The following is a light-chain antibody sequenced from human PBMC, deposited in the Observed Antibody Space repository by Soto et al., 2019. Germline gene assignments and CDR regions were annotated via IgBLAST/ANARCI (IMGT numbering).Light chain of an antibody. CDR1: QSVSSNY. CDR3: QQYGSSPT. V-gene: IGKV3-20*01. J-gene: IGKJ1*01. Sequence: EIVLTQSPGTLSLSPGERATLSCRSSQSVSSNYLAWYQQKPDPAPRLVIYDVSGRATGIPDRFSGSGSGTDFTITISRLEPEDFALYYCQQYGSSPTFGQGTKVEIK. CDR2: DVS.